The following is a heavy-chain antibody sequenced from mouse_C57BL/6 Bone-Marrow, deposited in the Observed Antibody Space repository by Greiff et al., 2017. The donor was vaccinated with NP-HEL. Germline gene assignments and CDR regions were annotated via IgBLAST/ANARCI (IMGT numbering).Heavy chain of an antibody. CDR1: GFTFSSYA. CDR3: TREGPDGPYAMDY. CDR2: ISSGGDYI. V-gene: IGHV5-9-1*02. D-gene: IGHD2-3*01. J-gene: IGHJ4*01. Sequence: EVKLQESGEGLVKPGGSLKLSCAASGFTFSSYAMSWVRQTPEKRLEWVAYISSGGDYIYYADTVKGRFTISRDNARNTLYLQMSSLKSEDTAMYYCTREGPDGPYAMDYWGQGTSVTVSS.